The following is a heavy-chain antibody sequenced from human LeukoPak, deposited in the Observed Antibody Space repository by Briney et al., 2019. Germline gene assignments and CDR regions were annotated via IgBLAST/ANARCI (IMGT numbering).Heavy chain of an antibody. CDR1: GFTFSSYA. D-gene: IGHD6-19*01. CDR2: ISYDGSNK. V-gene: IGHV3-30*04. CDR3: ARDAGYSSGWFDY. J-gene: IGHJ4*02. Sequence: GGSLRLSCAASGFTFSSYAMHWVRQAPGKGLEGVAVISYDGSNKYYADSVKGRFTISRDNSKNTLYLQMNSLRAEDTAVYYRARDAGYSSGWFDYWGQGTLVTVSS.